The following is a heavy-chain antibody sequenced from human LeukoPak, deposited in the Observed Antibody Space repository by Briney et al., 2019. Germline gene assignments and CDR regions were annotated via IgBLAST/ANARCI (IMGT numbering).Heavy chain of an antibody. CDR3: ARGGYYDSSGSFDP. CDR1: GYTFARYY. Sequence: ASVKVSCKASGYTFARYYIHWVRQAPGHGLEWMGIINPSGGSTRYAQKFQGRVTMARDTSTSTVYMELSNLRSDDTAVYYCARGGYYDSSGSFDPWGQGTLVTVSS. D-gene: IGHD3-22*01. J-gene: IGHJ5*02. CDR2: INPSGGST. V-gene: IGHV1-46*01.